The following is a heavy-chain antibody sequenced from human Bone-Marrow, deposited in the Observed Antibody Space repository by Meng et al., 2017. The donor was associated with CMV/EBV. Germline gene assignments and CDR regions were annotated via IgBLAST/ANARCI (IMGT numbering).Heavy chain of an antibody. V-gene: IGHV4-34*01. D-gene: IGHD3-10*01. J-gene: IGHJ5*02. Sequence: VYGWSFSGSSWSLVRPPPGKGLEWIGEINHSGSTTYNPSLKSRVTISVDTSKNQFSLKLSSVTAADTAVYYCASGRYGSGNNGFDPWGQGTLVTVSS. CDR1: GWSFSGSS. CDR2: INHSGST. CDR3: ASGRYGSGNNGFDP.